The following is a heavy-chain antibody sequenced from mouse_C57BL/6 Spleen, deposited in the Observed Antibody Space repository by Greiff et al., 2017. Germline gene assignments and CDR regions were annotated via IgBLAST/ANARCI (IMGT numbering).Heavy chain of an antibody. CDR2: IYPGDGDT. CDR3: ARSGIIYDGYFFDV. D-gene: IGHD2-3*01. CDR1: GYAFSSYW. V-gene: IGHV1-80*01. Sequence: QVQLKESGAELVKPGASVKISCKASGYAFSSYWMNWVKQRPGKGLEWIGQIYPGDGDTNYNGKFKGKATLTADKSSSTAYMQLSSLTSEDSAVYVCARSGIIYDGYFFDVWGTGTTVTVSS. J-gene: IGHJ1*03.